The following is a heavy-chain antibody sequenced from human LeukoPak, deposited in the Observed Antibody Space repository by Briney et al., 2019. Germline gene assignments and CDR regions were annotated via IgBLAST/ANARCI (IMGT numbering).Heavy chain of an antibody. J-gene: IGHJ5*02. CDR3: AKSRIQGFDP. CDR2: IRYDGSNK. D-gene: IGHD5-18*01. CDR1: GFTFSSFA. Sequence: GGSLRLSCAASGFTFSSFAMHWVRQAPGKGLEWVAFIRYDGSNKYYADSVQGRFTISRDNSKNTLYLQMNSLRAEDTAVYYCAKSRIQGFDPWGQGTLVTVSS. V-gene: IGHV3-30*02.